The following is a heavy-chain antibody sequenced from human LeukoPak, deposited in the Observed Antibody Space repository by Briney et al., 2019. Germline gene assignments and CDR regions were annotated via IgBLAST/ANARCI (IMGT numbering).Heavy chain of an antibody. Sequence: GGSLRLSCAASEFAFSNSWMTWVRQTPGKGLEWVANIKEDGSVKNYVDSVKGRFTISRDNAKNSLYLQMNSLRVEDTAVYFCARDSHYSTYDYWGQGTLVVVSS. CDR1: EFAFSNSW. V-gene: IGHV3-7*01. CDR3: ARDSHYSTYDY. J-gene: IGHJ4*02. D-gene: IGHD6-13*01. CDR2: IKEDGSVK.